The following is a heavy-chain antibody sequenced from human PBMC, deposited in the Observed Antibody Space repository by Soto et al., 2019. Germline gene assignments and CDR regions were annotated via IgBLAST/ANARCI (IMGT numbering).Heavy chain of an antibody. J-gene: IGHJ4*02. CDR1: GFTFSNYA. V-gene: IGHV3-30-3*01. CDR3: ARPDLAGGSYPDY. CDR2: ISYDGSNK. Sequence: QVQLVESGGGVVQPGRSLRLSCAASGFTFSNYAMHWVRQAPGKGLEWVAVISYDGSNKYYADSVKGRFTISRDNSKNTLYLRMYSLRAEDTAMYYCARPDLAGGSYPDYWGQGTLVTVSS. D-gene: IGHD1-26*01.